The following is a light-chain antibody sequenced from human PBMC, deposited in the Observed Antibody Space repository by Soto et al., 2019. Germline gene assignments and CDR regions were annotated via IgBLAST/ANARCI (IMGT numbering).Light chain of an antibody. J-gene: IGKJ1*01. CDR1: QSMRTY. CDR2: AAS. Sequence: DIPITQSPAPLSASVVDRVTITCRASQSMRTYLNWYQQKPGKAPNFLIHAASSLQSGVPSRFSGSGSGTDFTLTISSLQPEDFATYYCQQSYSTPWTFGQGTKVDIK. V-gene: IGKV1-39*01. CDR3: QQSYSTPWT.